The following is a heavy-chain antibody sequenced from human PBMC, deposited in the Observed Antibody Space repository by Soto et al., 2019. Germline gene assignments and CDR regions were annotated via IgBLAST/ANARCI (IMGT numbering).Heavy chain of an antibody. V-gene: IGHV4-31*03. J-gene: IGHJ4*02. Sequence: QVQLQESGPGLVKASQTLSLICSVSGESISSGGYYWSWIRHHPGKGLEWIGYIYDSESAYYNPSLKLRVTISMDTSKNHFAMKLSSVTAADTAVYSCARASSSSSAADYWGQGTLITVSS. CDR2: IYDSESA. D-gene: IGHD6-6*01. CDR3: ARASSSSSAADY. CDR1: GESISSGGYY.